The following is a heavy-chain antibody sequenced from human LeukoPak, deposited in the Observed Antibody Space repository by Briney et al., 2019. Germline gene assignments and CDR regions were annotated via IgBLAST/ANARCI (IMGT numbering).Heavy chain of an antibody. CDR3: ARDEIGIVRGVIDY. J-gene: IGHJ4*02. Sequence: PGGSLRLSCAASGFTFSSYSMNWVRQAPGKGLEWISYISSSGTTIYHADSLKGRFTISRDNAKNSLYLQMNSLRAEDTAVYYCARDEIGIVRGVIDYWGQGTLVTVSS. V-gene: IGHV3-48*04. D-gene: IGHD3-10*01. CDR2: ISSSGTTI. CDR1: GFTFSSYS.